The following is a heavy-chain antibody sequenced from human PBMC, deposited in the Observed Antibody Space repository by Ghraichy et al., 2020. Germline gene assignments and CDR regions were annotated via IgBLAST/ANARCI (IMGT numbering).Heavy chain of an antibody. CDR1: GFTFTNYA. Sequence: LSLTCAVSGFTFTNYAMSWVRQAPGKGLEWVSAISDSGGGTYYADSVKGRFTISRDNSKNTLYLQMNSLRAEDTAVYYCAKDKGSTGWYSWGQGTLVTISS. CDR2: ISDSGGGT. D-gene: IGHD6-19*01. V-gene: IGHV3-23*01. J-gene: IGHJ4*02. CDR3: AKDKGSTGWYS.